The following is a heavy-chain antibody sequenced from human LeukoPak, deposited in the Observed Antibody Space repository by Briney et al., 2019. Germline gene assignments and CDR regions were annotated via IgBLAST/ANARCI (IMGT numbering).Heavy chain of an antibody. V-gene: IGHV4-34*01. CDR3: ANALPRRPFDM. CDR2: INHSGGT. Sequence: SETLSLTCAVYGGSFIGYDWTWIRQPPGKGLEWIGEINHSGGTNYNPSLKSRVTISVDTSKNQFSLKLGSVTAADTAAYYCANALPRRPFDMWGQGTVVTVSS. J-gene: IGHJ3*02. CDR1: GGSFIGYD.